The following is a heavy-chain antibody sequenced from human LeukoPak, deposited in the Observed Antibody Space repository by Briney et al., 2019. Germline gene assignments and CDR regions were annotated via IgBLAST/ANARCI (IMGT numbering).Heavy chain of an antibody. Sequence: GGSLRLSCAASGFTFRSYGMHWVRQAPGKGLEWVAVISYDGSIKSYADSVKGRFTISRDNSKNTLYLQMNSLRAEDTAAYYCAKVITYDSSGYYRHPDYWGQGILVTVSS. V-gene: IGHV3-30*18. J-gene: IGHJ4*02. CDR3: AKVITYDSSGYYRHPDY. CDR2: ISYDGSIK. CDR1: GFTFRSYG. D-gene: IGHD3-22*01.